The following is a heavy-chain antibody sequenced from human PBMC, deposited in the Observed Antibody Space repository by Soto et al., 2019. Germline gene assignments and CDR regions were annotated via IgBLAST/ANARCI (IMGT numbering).Heavy chain of an antibody. D-gene: IGHD6-19*01. Sequence: QPGGSLRLSCAASGFTFSSYAMSWVRQAPGKGLEWVSAISGSGGSTYYADSVKGRFTISRDNSKNTLYLQMNSLRAEDTAVYYCAKDKWVSSGWLALRVDYWGQGTLVTV. CDR3: AKDKWVSSGWLALRVDY. CDR1: GFTFSSYA. V-gene: IGHV3-23*01. J-gene: IGHJ4*02. CDR2: ISGSGGST.